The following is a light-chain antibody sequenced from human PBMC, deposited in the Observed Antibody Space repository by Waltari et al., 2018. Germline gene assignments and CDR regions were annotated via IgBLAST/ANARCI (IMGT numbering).Light chain of an antibody. V-gene: IGLV1-40*01. CDR2: GNS. J-gene: IGLJ2*01. CDR1: SSNIGAGYD. Sequence: QSVLTQPPSVSGAPGQRVTISCTGSSSNIGAGYDVHWYQQLPGTAPNLLIYGNSTRPSGVPYRFSGSKSGTSASLAITGLQAEDETDYYCQSYDSSLPVVFGGGTKLTVL. CDR3: QSYDSSLPVV.